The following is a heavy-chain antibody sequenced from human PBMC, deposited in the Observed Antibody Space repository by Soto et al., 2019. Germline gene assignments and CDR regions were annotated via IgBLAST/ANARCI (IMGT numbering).Heavy chain of an antibody. J-gene: IGHJ4*02. D-gene: IGHD3-3*01. V-gene: IGHV4-59*01. CDR1: GGSISSYY. CDR2: IYYSGST. Sequence: SETLSLTCTVSGGSISSYYWSWIRQPPGKGLEWIGYIYYSGSTNYNPSLKSRVTISVDTSKNQFSLKLSSVTAADTAVYYCAREAYDFWSGYYPHYFDYWGQGTLVTVSS. CDR3: AREAYDFWSGYYPHYFDY.